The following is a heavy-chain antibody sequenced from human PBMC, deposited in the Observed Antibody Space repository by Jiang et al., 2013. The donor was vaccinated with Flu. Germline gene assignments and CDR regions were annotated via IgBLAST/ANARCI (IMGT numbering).Heavy chain of an antibody. CDR1: GGSISTSSYF. V-gene: IGHV4-39*07. D-gene: IGHD4-17*01. CDR3: TRGLRQDGAFDI. Sequence: SLTCTVSGGSISTSSYFWGWIRQPPGKGLEWVGSIHYSGSTYYNPSLKSRLTISVDTSKNQFSLKLSSVTAADTAVYYCTRGLRQDGAFDIWGQGTRVTFSS. CDR2: IHYSGST. J-gene: IGHJ3*02.